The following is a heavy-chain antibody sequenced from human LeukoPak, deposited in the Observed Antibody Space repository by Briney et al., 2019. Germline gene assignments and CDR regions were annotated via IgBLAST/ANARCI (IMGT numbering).Heavy chain of an antibody. J-gene: IGHJ4*02. V-gene: IGHV3-30-3*01. CDR1: GFTFSLYA. Sequence: PGGSLRLSCAASGFTFSLYAMHWVRQAPGKGLEWVSVISYDGTKKYYADSVRGRFTISRDNSQNTLYLQMNSLEPEDTAVYYCASRKDTPHLPDYWGQGTLVTVSS. CDR2: ISYDGTKK. D-gene: IGHD5-18*01. CDR3: ASRKDTPHLPDY.